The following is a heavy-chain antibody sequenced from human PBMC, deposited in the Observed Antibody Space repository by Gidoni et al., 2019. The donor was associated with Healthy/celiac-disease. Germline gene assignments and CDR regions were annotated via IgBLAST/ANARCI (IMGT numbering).Heavy chain of an antibody. CDR1: GCTFGSHA. D-gene: IGHD3-10*01. CDR2: ISGSGGST. J-gene: IGHJ4*02. Sequence: EVQLVESGGGLVQPGGSLRLPCAASGCTFGSHAMSWVRQAPGKGLGWVSAISGSGGSTYYADSVKGRFTISRDNSKNTLYLQMNSLRAEDTAVYYCAKESSLITMVRGVTYYFDYWGQGTLVTVSS. CDR3: AKESSLITMVRGVTYYFDY. V-gene: IGHV3-23*04.